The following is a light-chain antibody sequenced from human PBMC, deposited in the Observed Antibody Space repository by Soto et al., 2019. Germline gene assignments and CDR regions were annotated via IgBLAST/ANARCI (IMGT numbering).Light chain of an antibody. CDR2: GAS. CDR3: QQYNNLWT. CDR1: QSVGSN. Sequence: EIVLTQSTASVSVSPGERATLSYRASQSVGSNLAWYQEKPGQAPRLLIYGASTRATGIPARFSGSGSGTQFTLTISSLQSEDFGMYYCQQYNNLWTFGQGTKVEIK. J-gene: IGKJ1*01. V-gene: IGKV3-15*01.